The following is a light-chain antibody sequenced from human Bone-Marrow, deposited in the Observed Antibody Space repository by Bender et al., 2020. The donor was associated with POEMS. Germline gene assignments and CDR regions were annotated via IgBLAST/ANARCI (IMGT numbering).Light chain of an antibody. Sequence: QSVLTQPPSASGTPGQRVTISCSGSSSNIGGNAVNWWQQLPGTAPKLLIYGSDQRPSGGPDRFSGSKAGASASLAISGLQSEDEADYFCSAWDGILNGWVFGGGTELTVV. CDR1: SSNIGGNA. CDR2: GSD. V-gene: IGLV1-44*01. CDR3: SAWDGILNGWV. J-gene: IGLJ3*02.